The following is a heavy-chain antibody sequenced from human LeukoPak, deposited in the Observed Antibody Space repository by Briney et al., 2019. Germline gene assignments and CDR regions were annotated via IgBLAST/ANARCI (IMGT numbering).Heavy chain of an antibody. V-gene: IGHV1-18*01. CDR2: ISAYNGNT. CDR1: GYTFTSYG. J-gene: IGHJ3*02. CDR3: ARVGHYYDSSGYYLYDAFDI. D-gene: IGHD3-22*01. Sequence: WASVKVSCKASGYTFTSYGISWVRQAPGQGLEWMGWISAYNGNTNYAQKLQGRVTMTTDTSTSTAYMELSRLRSDDTAVYYCARVGHYYDSSGYYLYDAFDIWGQGTMVIVSS.